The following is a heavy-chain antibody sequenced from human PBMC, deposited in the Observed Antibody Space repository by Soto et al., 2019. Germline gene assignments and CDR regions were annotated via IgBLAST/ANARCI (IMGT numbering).Heavy chain of an antibody. CDR2: IYYSGAT. CDR1: GGSISSYY. D-gene: IGHD2-2*01. J-gene: IGHJ4*02. Sequence: PSETLSLTCTVSGGSISSYYWSWIRQPPGKGLEWIGYIYYSGATNYNPSLKSRLTISIDRSKNQFSLKLSSVTAADTAVYYCARVPDYWGQGILVTVSS. V-gene: IGHV4-59*12. CDR3: ARVPDY.